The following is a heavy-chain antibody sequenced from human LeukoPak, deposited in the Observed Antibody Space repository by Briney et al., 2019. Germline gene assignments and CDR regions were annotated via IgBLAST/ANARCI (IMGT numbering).Heavy chain of an antibody. CDR1: GFTFSSYG. D-gene: IGHD6-19*01. CDR3: AKDYTSGWFDY. Sequence: PGGSLRLSCAASGFTFSSYGMPWVRQAPGKGLEWVAVISYDGSNKYYADSVKGRFTISRDNSRNTLSLQMNNLRTEDTAIYYCAKDYTSGWFDYWGQGTPVTVSS. CDR2: ISYDGSNK. V-gene: IGHV3-30*18. J-gene: IGHJ4*02.